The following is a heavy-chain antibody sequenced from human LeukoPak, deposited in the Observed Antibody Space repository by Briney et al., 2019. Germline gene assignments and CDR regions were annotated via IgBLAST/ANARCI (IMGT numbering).Heavy chain of an antibody. CDR1: GFTFSSYW. J-gene: IGHJ4*02. Sequence: GGSLRLSCAASGFTFSSYWMSWVRQAPGKGLEWVANIKQDGSEKYHVESVKGRFTISRDNAKNSLFLQMNGLRVEDTAVYYCARGDDFSGDHWGQGILVTVSS. D-gene: IGHD1-1*01. V-gene: IGHV3-7*04. CDR2: IKQDGSEK. CDR3: ARGDDFSGDH.